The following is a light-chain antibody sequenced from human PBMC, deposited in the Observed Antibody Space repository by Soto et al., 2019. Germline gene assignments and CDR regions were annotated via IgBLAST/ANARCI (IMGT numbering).Light chain of an antibody. J-gene: IGKJ1*01. CDR1: QGVSIN. CDR3: QQYNDWPRRT. Sequence: DIVMTQSPATLSVSPGERVTLSCRASQGVSINLAWYQQKPGQAPRLLIYGTSTRATDVPARFTGSGSGTEFTFTINSVQSEDFAVYYCQQYNDWPRRTFGHGTMVLIK. CDR2: GTS. V-gene: IGKV3-15*01.